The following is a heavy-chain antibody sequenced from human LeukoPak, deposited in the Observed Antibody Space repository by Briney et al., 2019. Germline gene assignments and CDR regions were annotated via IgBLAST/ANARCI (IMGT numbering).Heavy chain of an antibody. Sequence: GGSLRLSCTASGFTFTSYAMHWVRQAPGEGLEWVAVLSYDGSNNYYADSVRGRFTVSRDISKNTLFLQMNSLRVEDTAVYYCAKDGYCGSASCYGWFDPWGQGTLVTVSS. CDR3: AKDGYCGSASCYGWFDP. J-gene: IGHJ5*02. CDR2: LSYDGSNN. D-gene: IGHD2-2*03. V-gene: IGHV3-30*04. CDR1: GFTFTSYA.